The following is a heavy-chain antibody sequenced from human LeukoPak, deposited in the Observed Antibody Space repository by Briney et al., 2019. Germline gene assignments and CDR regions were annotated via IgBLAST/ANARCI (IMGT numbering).Heavy chain of an antibody. D-gene: IGHD6-19*01. J-gene: IGHJ1*01. Sequence: PGGSLRLSCAASGFTFDDYAIHWVRQAPGKGLEWVSGISWNSGTIGYADSVKGRFTISRDNANNFLYLQMNSLRAEDTALYYCARAYKDRSLAGKKEFFQHWGQGTLVTVSS. V-gene: IGHV3-9*01. CDR3: ARAYKDRSLAGKKEFFQH. CDR1: GFTFDDYA. CDR2: ISWNSGTI.